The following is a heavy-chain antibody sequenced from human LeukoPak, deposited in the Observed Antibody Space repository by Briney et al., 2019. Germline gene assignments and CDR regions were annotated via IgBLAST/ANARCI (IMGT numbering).Heavy chain of an antibody. V-gene: IGHV4-34*01. D-gene: IGHD6-13*01. J-gene: IGHJ4*02. CDR2: INHSGST. CDR1: GGSFSGYY. Sequence: SETLSLTCAVYGGSFSGYYWSWIRQPPGKGLEWIGEINHSGSTNYNPSLKSRVTISVDTSKNQFSLKLSSVTAADTAVYYCASGTPRAAAGLFDYWGQGTLVTVSS. CDR3: ASGTPRAAAGLFDY.